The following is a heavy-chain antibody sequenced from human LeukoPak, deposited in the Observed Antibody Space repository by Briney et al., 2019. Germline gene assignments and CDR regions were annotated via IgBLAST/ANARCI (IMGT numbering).Heavy chain of an antibody. D-gene: IGHD2/OR15-2a*01. CDR2: INQDGSEK. J-gene: IGHJ5*02. V-gene: IGHV3-7*01. CDR1: GFTFTNHW. CDR3: AKGTTA. Sequence: PGGSLRLSCAASGFTFTNHWMSWVRQAPGKGLEWVANINQDGSEKFYADSVKGRFTISRDNAKNSLYLQMNSLRAEDTAVYYCAKGTTAWGQGTLVTVSS.